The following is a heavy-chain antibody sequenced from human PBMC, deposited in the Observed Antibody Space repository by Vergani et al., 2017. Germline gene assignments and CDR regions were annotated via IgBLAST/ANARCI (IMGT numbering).Heavy chain of an antibody. J-gene: IGHJ6*02. D-gene: IGHD6-19*01. CDR1: GYTFTSYG. CDR2: ISAYNGNT. Sequence: QVQLVQSAAEVKKPGASVKVSCKASGYTFTSYGISWVRQAPGQGLEWMGWISAYNGNTNYAQKLQGRVTMTTDTSTSTAYMELRSLRSDDTAVYYCARDPHIAVAGIAKYGMDVWGQGTTVTVSS. CDR3: ARDPHIAVAGIAKYGMDV. V-gene: IGHV1-18*01.